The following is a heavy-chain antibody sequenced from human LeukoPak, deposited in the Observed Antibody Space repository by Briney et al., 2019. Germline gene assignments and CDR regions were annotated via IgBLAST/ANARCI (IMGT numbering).Heavy chain of an antibody. CDR3: AREDGSSDFDY. J-gene: IGHJ4*02. V-gene: IGHV4-39*07. CDR2: IFYSGST. D-gene: IGHD1-1*01. CDR1: GGSISTSSYY. Sequence: PSETLSLTCTVSGGSISTSSYYWGWVRQPPGKGLEWIGNIFYSGSTYYNPSLKSRVTISVGTSKNQFSLKLSSVTAADTAVYYCAREDGSSDFDYWGQGTLVTVSS.